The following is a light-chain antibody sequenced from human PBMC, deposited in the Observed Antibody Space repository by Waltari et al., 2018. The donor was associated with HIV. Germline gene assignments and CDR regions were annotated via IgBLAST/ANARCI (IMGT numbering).Light chain of an antibody. CDR3: VSWDSSLRGVL. J-gene: IGLJ2*01. CDR2: DNN. CDR1: SSNIGVNY. V-gene: IGLV1-51*01. Sequence: QSVLTQPPSLSAAPGQTVSITCPGSSSNIGVNYVSWYQQFPRTAPKLLIYDNNERPAGIPDRFSGSKSGTSATLDITGLRTGDEADYYCVSWDSSLRGVLFGGGTKLTVL.